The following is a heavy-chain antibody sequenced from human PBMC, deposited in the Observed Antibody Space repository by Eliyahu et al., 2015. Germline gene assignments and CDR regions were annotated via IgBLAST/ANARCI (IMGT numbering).Heavy chain of an antibody. CDR2: IYNSGST. Sequence: QVQLQESGPGLVKPSXTLSLTCTVPGGSVSSXSNYXSWXRXPPGKGLEWIGXIYNSGSTNYNPSLKSRVTISVDTSKNQFSLKLSSVTAADTAVYYCARARSSSSWADAFDIWGQGTMVTVSS. V-gene: IGHV4-61*01. CDR1: GGSVSSXSNY. J-gene: IGHJ3*02. CDR3: ARARSSSSWADAFDI. D-gene: IGHD6-13*01.